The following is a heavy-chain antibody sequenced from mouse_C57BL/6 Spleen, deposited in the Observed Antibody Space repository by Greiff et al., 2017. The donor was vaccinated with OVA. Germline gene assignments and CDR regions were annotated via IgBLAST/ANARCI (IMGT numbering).Heavy chain of an antibody. V-gene: IGHV1-22*01. CDR1: GYTFTDYN. CDR2: INPNNGGT. Sequence: EVKLQESGPELVKPGASVKMSCKASGYTFTDYNMHWVKQSHGKSLEWIGYINPNNGGTSYNQKFKGKATLTVNKSSSTAYMELRSLTSEDSAVYYCAREGYGSSYVGWYFDVWGTGTTVTVSS. J-gene: IGHJ1*03. D-gene: IGHD1-1*01. CDR3: AREGYGSSYVGWYFDV.